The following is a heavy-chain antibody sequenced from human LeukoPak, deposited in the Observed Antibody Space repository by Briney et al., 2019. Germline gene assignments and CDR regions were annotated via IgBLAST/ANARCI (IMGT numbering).Heavy chain of an antibody. D-gene: IGHD6-19*01. CDR3: AKDLYSSGWLAAFDI. CDR2: ISWNSGSI. CDR1: GFTFDDYA. V-gene: IGHV3-9*01. Sequence: PGGSLRLSCAASGFTFDDYAMHWVRQAPGKGLEWVSGISWNSGSIGYADSVKGRFTISRDNAKNSLYLQMNSLRAEDTALYYCAKDLYSSGWLAAFDIWGQGTMVTVSS. J-gene: IGHJ3*02.